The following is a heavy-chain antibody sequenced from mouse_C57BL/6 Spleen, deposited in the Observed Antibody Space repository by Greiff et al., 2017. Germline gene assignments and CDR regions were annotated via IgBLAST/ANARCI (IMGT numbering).Heavy chain of an antibody. CDR1: GFTFSSYA. CDR2: ISDGGSYT. Sequence: VQLKESGGGLVKPGGSLKLSCAASGFTFSSYAMSWVRQTPEKRLEWVATISDGGSYTYYPDNVKGRFTISRENAKNNLYLQMSHLKSEDTAMYYCATSSPLFAYWGQGTLVTVSA. CDR3: ATSSPLFAY. V-gene: IGHV5-4*01. J-gene: IGHJ3*01. D-gene: IGHD6-2*01.